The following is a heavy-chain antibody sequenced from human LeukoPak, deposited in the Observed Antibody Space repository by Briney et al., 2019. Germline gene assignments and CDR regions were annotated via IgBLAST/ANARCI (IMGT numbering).Heavy chain of an antibody. D-gene: IGHD5-24*01. CDR1: GFIFSSYG. Sequence: GGSLRLSCAASGFIFSSYGMNWVRQAPGEGLEWVSGISPNGVITYYADSVKGRFTISRDNSKGTVYLQMNSLRPEDTAVYYCAKDDAWLQYGNWGRGTLVTVSS. CDR3: AKDDAWLQYGN. V-gene: IGHV3-23*01. J-gene: IGHJ4*02. CDR2: ISPNGVIT.